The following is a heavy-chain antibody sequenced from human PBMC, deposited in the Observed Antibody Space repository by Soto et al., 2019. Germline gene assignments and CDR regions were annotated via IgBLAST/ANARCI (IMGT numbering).Heavy chain of an antibody. CDR3: AKGDCGGDCSLFEY. V-gene: IGHV3-23*01. CDR2: ISGSGGST. J-gene: IGHJ4*02. Sequence: EVQLLESGGGLVQPGGSLRLSCAASGFTLYSFGMTWVRQAPGKGLEWVSAISGSGGSTHYPDSGKGRFTISRDNSKYTLHLQMNSLRAEDTAMYYCAKGDCGGDCSLFEYWGQGTLVTVSS. D-gene: IGHD2-21*02. CDR1: GFTLYSFG.